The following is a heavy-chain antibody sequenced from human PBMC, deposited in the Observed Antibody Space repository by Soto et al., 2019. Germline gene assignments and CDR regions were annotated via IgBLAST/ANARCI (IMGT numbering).Heavy chain of an antibody. CDR3: ARLGYCSSTSCPPGYYYMDV. D-gene: IGHD2-2*01. J-gene: IGHJ6*03. CDR2: MNPNSGNT. V-gene: IGHV1-8*01. Sequence: ASVKVSCKASVYTFTSYDINWVRQATGQGLEWMGWMNPNSGNTGYAQKFQGRVTMTRNTSISTAYMELSSLRSEDTAVYYCARLGYCSSTSCPPGYYYMDVWGKGTTVTVSS. CDR1: VYTFTSYD.